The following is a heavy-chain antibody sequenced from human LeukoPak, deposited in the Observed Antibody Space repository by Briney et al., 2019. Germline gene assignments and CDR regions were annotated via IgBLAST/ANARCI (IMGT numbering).Heavy chain of an antibody. D-gene: IGHD2-2*01. CDR1: GGSFSGYY. V-gene: IGHV4-34*01. CDR3: ARAPIVVVPAAINHAVAAAEDY. Sequence: SETLSLTCAVSGGSFSGYYWSWIRQPPGKGLEWMGEINHSGSTNYNPSLKSRVTISVDTSKNQFSLKLSSVTAADTAVYYCARAPIVVVPAAINHAVAAAEDYWGQGTLVTVSS. CDR2: INHSGST. J-gene: IGHJ4*02.